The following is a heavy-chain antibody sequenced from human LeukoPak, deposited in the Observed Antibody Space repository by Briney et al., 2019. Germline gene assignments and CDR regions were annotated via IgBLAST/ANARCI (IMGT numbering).Heavy chain of an antibody. V-gene: IGHV1-46*01. CDR1: AYTFTGYY. D-gene: IGHD3-10*01. CDR3: ARKGSGIRAFDI. Sequence: ASVKVSCKASAYTFTGYYMHWLRQAPGQGLEWMGIINPSGGSTLYAQNFQGRVTMTSDTSTSTVYMDLSSLRSEDTAVYYCARKGSGIRAFDIWGQGTMVTVSS. J-gene: IGHJ3*02. CDR2: INPSGGST.